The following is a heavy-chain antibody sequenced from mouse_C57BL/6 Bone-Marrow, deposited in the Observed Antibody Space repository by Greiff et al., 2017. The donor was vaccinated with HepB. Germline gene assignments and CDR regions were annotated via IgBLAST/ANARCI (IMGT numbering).Heavy chain of an antibody. J-gene: IGHJ3*01. CDR2: IYPRSGNT. D-gene: IGHD3-2*02. Sequence: QVQLKESGAELARPGASVKLSCKASGYTFTSYGISWVKQRTGQGLEWIGEIYPRSGNTYYNEKFKGKATLTADKSSSTAYMELRSLTSEDSAVYFFARPPRQLRLWFAYWGQGTLVTVSA. CDR1: GYTFTSYG. CDR3: ARPPRQLRLWFAY. V-gene: IGHV1-81*01.